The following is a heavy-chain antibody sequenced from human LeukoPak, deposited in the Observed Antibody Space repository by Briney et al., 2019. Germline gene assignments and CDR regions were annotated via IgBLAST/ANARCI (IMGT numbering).Heavy chain of an antibody. CDR3: ARRSDCTSTSCYRGFDY. J-gene: IGHJ4*02. CDR2: ISHSGST. D-gene: IGHD2-2*01. Sequence: SETLSLTCAVSGYFISSGYYWGWIRQPPGKGLEWIGTISHSGSTRYNPSLKSRVTISVDTSKNQFSLKLSSVTAADTAVYYCARRSDCTSTSCYRGFDYWGQGTLFTVSS. V-gene: IGHV4-38-2*01. CDR1: GYFISSGYY.